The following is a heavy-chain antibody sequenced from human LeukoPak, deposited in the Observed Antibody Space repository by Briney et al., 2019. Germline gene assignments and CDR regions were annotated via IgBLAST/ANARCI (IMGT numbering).Heavy chain of an antibody. J-gene: IGHJ5*02. CDR2: IIPILGIA. D-gene: IGHD3-22*01. CDR1: GGTFSSYA. CDR3: ARELSYYDSSASSWFDP. V-gene: IGHV1-69*04. Sequence: ASVKVSCKASGGTFSSYAISWVRQAPGQGLEWMGSIIPILGIANYAQKFQGRVTITADKSTSTAYMELSSLRSEDTAVYYCARELSYYDSSASSWFDPWGQGTLVTVSS.